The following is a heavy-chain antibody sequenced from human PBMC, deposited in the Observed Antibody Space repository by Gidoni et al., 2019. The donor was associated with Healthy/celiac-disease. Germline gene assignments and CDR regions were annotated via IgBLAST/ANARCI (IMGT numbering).Heavy chain of an antibody. D-gene: IGHD2-21*02. Sequence: EVKLVESGGGLVRPGGSLSRSCADSGCTVRRYSMTWVRQAPGKGLEWVSSISSSSIYIYYAYSVKARVTISRDNATNSLSLQMNSRRAEDTAVYYCARERRDRFVVVTAAFDYFYYWGQGTLVTVSS. J-gene: IGHJ4*02. CDR1: GCTVRRYS. V-gene: IGHV3-21*01. CDR2: ISSSSIYI. CDR3: ARERRDRFVVVTAAFDYFYY.